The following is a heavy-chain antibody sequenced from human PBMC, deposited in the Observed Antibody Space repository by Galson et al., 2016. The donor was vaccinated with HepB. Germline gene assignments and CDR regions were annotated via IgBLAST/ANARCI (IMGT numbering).Heavy chain of an antibody. Sequence: SLRLSCAPSGFTFRTYSMHWVRQAPGKGLEWVALVSFDGKNKFYADAVNGRFTISKDNSQTTLFLQMNSLRTDDTAVYFCARDRRPAGAFKSDRVGAADYWGQGTLVTVSS. CDR2: VSFDGKNK. CDR3: ARDRRPAGAFKSDRVGAADY. J-gene: IGHJ4*02. CDR1: GFTFRTYS. D-gene: IGHD1-26*01. V-gene: IGHV3-30*04.